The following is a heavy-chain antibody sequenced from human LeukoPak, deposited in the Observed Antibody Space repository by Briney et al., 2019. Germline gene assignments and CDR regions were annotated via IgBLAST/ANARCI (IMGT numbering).Heavy chain of an antibody. V-gene: IGHV1-8*01. CDR1: GYTFTSYD. J-gene: IGHJ4*02. D-gene: IGHD3-3*01. Sequence: ASVKVSCKASGYTFTSYDINWVRQATGQGLEWMGWMNPNSGNTGYAQKFQGRVTMTRNTSISTAYMELSSLRSEDTAVYYCAITPSQYCDFWSGSYDWGQGTLVTVSS. CDR2: MNPNSGNT. CDR3: AITPSQYCDFWSGSYD.